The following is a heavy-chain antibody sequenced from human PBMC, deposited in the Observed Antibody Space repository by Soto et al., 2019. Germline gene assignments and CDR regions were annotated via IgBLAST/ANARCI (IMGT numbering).Heavy chain of an antibody. D-gene: IGHD3-22*01. Sequence: QVQLQESGPGLVKPSQTLSLTCTVSGGSISSGGYYWSWIRQHPGKGLEWIGYIYYSGSTYYNPSLNSRVTISVDASKNQFTLKLSAVTAADTAVYYCARDLYDSSGYYYLGFDYWGQGTLVTVSS. V-gene: IGHV4-31*03. CDR1: GGSISSGGYY. J-gene: IGHJ4*02. CDR2: IYYSGST. CDR3: ARDLYDSSGYYYLGFDY.